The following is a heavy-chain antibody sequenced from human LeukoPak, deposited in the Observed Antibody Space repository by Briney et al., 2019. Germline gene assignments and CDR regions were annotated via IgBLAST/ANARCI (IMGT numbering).Heavy chain of an antibody. D-gene: IGHD3-3*01. CDR3: ARASYYDFWSGYYVWFDP. CDR2: INHSGST. V-gene: IGHV4-34*01. J-gene: IGHJ5*02. Sequence: NSSETLSLTCAVYGGSFSGYYWSWIRQPPGKGLEWIGEINHSGSTNYNPSLKSRVTISVDTSKNQFSLKLSSVTAADTAVYYCARASYYDFWSGYYVWFDPWGQGTLVTVSS. CDR1: GGSFSGYY.